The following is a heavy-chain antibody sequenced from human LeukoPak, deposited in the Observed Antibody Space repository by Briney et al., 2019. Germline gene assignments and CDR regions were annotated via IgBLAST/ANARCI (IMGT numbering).Heavy chain of an antibody. CDR3: ARVSYYYDPGGFDI. J-gene: IGHJ3*02. D-gene: IGHD3-22*01. CDR2: IYYSGST. Sequence: PSETLSLTCTVSGGSISSSSYYWGWIRQPPGKGLEWIGSIYYSGSTYYNPSLKSRVTISVDTSKNQFSLKLSSVTAADTAVYYCARVSYYYDPGGFDIWGQGTTVTVFS. V-gene: IGHV4-39*07. CDR1: GGSISSSSYY.